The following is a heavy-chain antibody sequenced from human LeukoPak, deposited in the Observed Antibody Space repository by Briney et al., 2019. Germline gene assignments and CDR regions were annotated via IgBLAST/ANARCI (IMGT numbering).Heavy chain of an antibody. D-gene: IGHD4-17*01. CDR1: GYTFTSYG. Sequence: GASVKVSCKASGYTFTSYGISWVRQAPGQGLEWMGWISAYNGNTNYAQKLQGRVTMTTDTSTSTAYMELSRLRSDDTAVYYCARDTSPSHYAAHWFDPWGQGTLVTVSS. CDR2: ISAYNGNT. CDR3: ARDTSPSHYAAHWFDP. J-gene: IGHJ5*02. V-gene: IGHV1-18*01.